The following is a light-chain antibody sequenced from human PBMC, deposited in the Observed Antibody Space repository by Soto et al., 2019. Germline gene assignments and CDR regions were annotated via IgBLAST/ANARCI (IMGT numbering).Light chain of an antibody. J-gene: IGKJ5*01. CDR1: QSVSSN. CDR2: GAA. CDR3: QQYNNWPPIT. V-gene: IGKV3-15*01. Sequence: EIVMTQSPATLSVSPGERATLSCRTSQSVSSNLAWYQQKPGQAPRLLIYGAATRATGIPARFSGSRSGTEFTLTISSLQSEDFAVYYCQQYNNWPPITFGQGTRLEIK.